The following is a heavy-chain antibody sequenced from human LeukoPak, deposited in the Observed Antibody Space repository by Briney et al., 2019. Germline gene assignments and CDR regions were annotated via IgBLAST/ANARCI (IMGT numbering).Heavy chain of an antibody. CDR2: MSGRGGNT. V-gene: IGHV3-23*01. D-gene: IGHD2-2*01. Sequence: GGSLRLSCAASGFTFRRYGMSWVRQAPGKGREWVSAMSGRGGNTFYGDSVKGRFTISIDNSRNTLYLQMHSLRAEDTAVYYCASPVPHGSDPSLYYYSMDVWGQGTTVTISS. CDR3: ASPVPHGSDPSLYYYSMDV. CDR1: GFTFRRYG. J-gene: IGHJ6*03.